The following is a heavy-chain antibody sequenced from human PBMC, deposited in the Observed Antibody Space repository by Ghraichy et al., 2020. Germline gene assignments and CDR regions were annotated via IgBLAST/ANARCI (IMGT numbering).Heavy chain of an antibody. CDR2: IYYSGST. CDR3: ARHRRPISSSWYGVWNAFDI. D-gene: IGHD6-13*01. CDR1: GGSISSYY. V-gene: IGHV4-59*08. Sequence: SETLSLTCTVSGGSISSYYWSWIRQPPGKGLEWIGYIYYSGSTNYNPSLKSRVTISVDTSKNQFSLKLSSVTAADTAVYYCARHRRPISSSWYGVWNAFDIWGQGTMVTVSS. J-gene: IGHJ3*02.